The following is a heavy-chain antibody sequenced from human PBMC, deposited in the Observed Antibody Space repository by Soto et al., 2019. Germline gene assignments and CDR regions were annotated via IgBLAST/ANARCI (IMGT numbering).Heavy chain of an antibody. CDR1: GFTFSAYP. V-gene: IGHV3-48*02. Sequence: EVQLVESGGGLVQPGGSLRLSCAGSGFTFSAYPMNWVRQAPGKGLEWVSYISSSGSTIYYADSVKGRFTISRDNAKNSLYLQMNRLRDEDTAVYYCARVTPGSAWNYWGQGTLVTDSS. CDR2: ISSSGSTI. D-gene: IGHD6-19*01. CDR3: ARVTPGSAWNY. J-gene: IGHJ4*02.